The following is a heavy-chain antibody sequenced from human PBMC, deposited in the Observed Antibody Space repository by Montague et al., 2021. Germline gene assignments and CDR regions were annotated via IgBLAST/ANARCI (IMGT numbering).Heavy chain of an antibody. CDR3: TRKGWFGDYGFDI. Sequence: ETLSLTCTVSGVSISSSNYQWGWIRQPPGKGPEWIGSIYYSGTTYYNPSLRSRVTISVDTSENQFSLKLNSVTAADTAFCYCTRKGWFGDYGFDIWGQGTMVTVSS. V-gene: IGHV4-39*01. D-gene: IGHD3-10*01. CDR1: GVSISSSNYQ. J-gene: IGHJ3*02. CDR2: IYYSGTT.